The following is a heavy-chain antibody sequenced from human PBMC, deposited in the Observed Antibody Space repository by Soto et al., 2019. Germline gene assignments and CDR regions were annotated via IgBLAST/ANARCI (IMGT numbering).Heavy chain of an antibody. CDR2: INHSGST. CDR3: ARGSGGNLLFPRY. V-gene: IGHV4-39*07. D-gene: IGHD2-15*01. J-gene: IGHJ4*02. CDR1: GGSISSGDYY. Sequence: SETLSLTCTGSGGSISSGDYYWSWIRQPPGKGLEWIGEINHSGSTNYNPSLKSRVTISVDTSKNQFSLKLSSVTAADTAVYYCARGSGGNLLFPRYWGQGTLVTVSS.